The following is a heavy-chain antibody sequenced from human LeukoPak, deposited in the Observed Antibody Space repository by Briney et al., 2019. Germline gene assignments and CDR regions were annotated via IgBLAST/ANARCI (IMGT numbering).Heavy chain of an antibody. D-gene: IGHD3-10*01. V-gene: IGHV3-21*06. CDR2: IYTSSDYI. J-gene: IGHJ3*02. CDR1: GFTFSNYR. CDR3: ARVRSIAILRGVAISDGFYM. Sequence: GGSLTLSCAASGFTFSNYRMNWVRQAPGKGLEWVSFIYTSSDYIYYADSLKGRFTISRDNSKNTLYLHMSSLRPDDTAVYYCARVRSIAILRGVAISDGFYMWGQVTKVTFS.